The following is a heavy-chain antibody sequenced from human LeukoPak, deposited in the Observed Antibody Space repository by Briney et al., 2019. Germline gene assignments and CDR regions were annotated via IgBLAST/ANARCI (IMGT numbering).Heavy chain of an antibody. CDR1: GLTFVDYN. Sequence: PGGSLSLSCAASGLTFVDYNMSWVGQAPGKGLEWVSGINWNGGSTGYADSVKGRFTISRDNAKNSLYLQMNSLRAEDTALYYCARDGLVDTPMGAGYWGQGTLVTVSS. D-gene: IGHD5-18*01. CDR2: INWNGGST. V-gene: IGHV3-20*04. CDR3: ARDGLVDTPMGAGY. J-gene: IGHJ4*02.